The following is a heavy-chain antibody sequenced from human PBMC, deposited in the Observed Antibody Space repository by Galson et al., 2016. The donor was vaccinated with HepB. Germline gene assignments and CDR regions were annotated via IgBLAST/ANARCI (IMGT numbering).Heavy chain of an antibody. CDR3: AKMDDGTSKRNIDY. V-gene: IGHV3-23*01. CDR2: VSGSGGST. J-gene: IGHJ4*02. D-gene: IGHD5-24*01. CDR1: GFTFSSYG. Sequence: SLRLSCAASGFTFSSYGMSWVRQAPGKGLEWVSAVSGSGGSTYYADSVKGRFTISRDNSKNTLYLQMNSLRAEDTAVYSCAKMDDGTSKRNIDYWGQGTLVTVST.